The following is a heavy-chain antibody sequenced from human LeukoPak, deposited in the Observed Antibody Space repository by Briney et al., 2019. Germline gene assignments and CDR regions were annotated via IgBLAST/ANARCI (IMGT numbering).Heavy chain of an antibody. CDR2: IYHSGST. CDR1: GYSISSGYY. J-gene: IGHJ4*02. D-gene: IGHD3-16*01. Sequence: PSETLSLTCAASGYSISSGYYWGWIRQPPGKGLEWLGSIYHSGSTYYNPSLKSRVTISVDTSKNQFSLKLSSVTTADTAVYYCARVGGSSGHFDYWGQGTLVTVSS. V-gene: IGHV4-38-2*01. CDR3: ARVGGSSGHFDY.